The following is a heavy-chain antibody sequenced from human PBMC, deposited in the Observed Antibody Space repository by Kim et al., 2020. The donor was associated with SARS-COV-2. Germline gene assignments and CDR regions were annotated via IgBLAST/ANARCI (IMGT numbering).Heavy chain of an antibody. CDR1: GGSISSSNW. CDR2: IYHSGST. CDR3: ARERLTLYYYDSSGYYFDY. V-gene: IGHV4-4*02. D-gene: IGHD3-22*01. J-gene: IGHJ4*02. Sequence: SETLSLTCAVSGGSISSSNWWSWVRQPPGKGLEWIGEIYHSGSTNYNPSLKSRVTISVDKSKNQFSLKLSSVTAADTAVYYCARERLTLYYYDSSGYYFDYWGQGTLVTVSS.